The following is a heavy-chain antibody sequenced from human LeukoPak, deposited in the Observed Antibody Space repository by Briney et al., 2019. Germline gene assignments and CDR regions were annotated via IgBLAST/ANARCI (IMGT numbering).Heavy chain of an antibody. D-gene: IGHD1-7*01. CDR3: ASDGKTGTTVY. Sequence: GGSLRLSCAASGFTFSSYSMNWVRQAPGKGLEWVSSISSSSSYIYYADSVKGRFTISRDNAKNSLHLQMNSLRAEDTAVYYCASDGKTGTTVYWGQGTLVTVSS. V-gene: IGHV3-21*01. CDR1: GFTFSSYS. CDR2: ISSSSSYI. J-gene: IGHJ4*02.